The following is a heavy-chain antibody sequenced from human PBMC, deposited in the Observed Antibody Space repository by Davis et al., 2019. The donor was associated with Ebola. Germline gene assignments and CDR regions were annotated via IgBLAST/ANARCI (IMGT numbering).Heavy chain of an antibody. CDR3: TSSSPDY. Sequence: GESLKISCAASGLILSGSSLHWVRQASGKGLEWVGRIRNKNDGDVTSYGASVEGRFTISRDDSKNTAYLQVNSLKTEDTAVYYCTSSSPDYWGQGTLVTVSS. CDR1: GLILSGSS. CDR2: IRNKNDGDVT. J-gene: IGHJ4*02. D-gene: IGHD6-6*01. V-gene: IGHV3-73*01.